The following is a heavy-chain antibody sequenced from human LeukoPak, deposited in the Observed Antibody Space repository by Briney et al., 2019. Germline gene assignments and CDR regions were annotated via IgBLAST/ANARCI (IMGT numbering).Heavy chain of an antibody. D-gene: IGHD3-3*01. V-gene: IGHV3-11*04. CDR3: ARVYYASWSGQPLSQHWLDP. CDR2: IRSTGSST. CDR1: GFTFRDYY. J-gene: IGHJ5*02. Sequence: GGSLRLSCTASGFTFRDYYVTWIRQAPGKGLEWVSYIRSTGSSTAYADSVKGRFAISRDNAKNSLYLQMNGLRVEDTAIYYCARVYYASWSGQPLSQHWLDPWGQGTLVTVSS.